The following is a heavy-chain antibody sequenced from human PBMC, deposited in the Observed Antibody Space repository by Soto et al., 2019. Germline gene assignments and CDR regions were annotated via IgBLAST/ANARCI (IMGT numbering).Heavy chain of an antibody. J-gene: IGHJ4*02. CDR2: ISYDGSNK. CDR3: ASLTGTTSDY. D-gene: IGHD1-7*01. Sequence: PGVSLRLSCAASGFTFSSYAMHWVRQAPGKGLEWVAVISYDGSNKYYADSVKGRFTISRDNSKNTLYLQMNSLRAEDTAVYYCASLTGTTSDYWGQGTLVTVSS. V-gene: IGHV3-30-3*01. CDR1: GFTFSSYA.